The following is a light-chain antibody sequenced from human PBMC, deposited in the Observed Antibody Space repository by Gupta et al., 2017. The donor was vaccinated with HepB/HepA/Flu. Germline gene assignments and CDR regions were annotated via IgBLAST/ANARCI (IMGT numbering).Light chain of an antibody. CDR1: SSNIGADYD. V-gene: IGLV1-40*01. J-gene: IGLJ2*01. Sequence: QSVLTQPPSVSGAPGQRVTISCTGSSSNIGADYDVNWYQHLPGTAPKRLIYGNNKRPSVVPDRFSGSKSGTSASLAITGLQAEDEADYHCQSYDSSLSGVIFGGGTKLTVL. CDR3: QSYDSSLSGVI. CDR2: GNN.